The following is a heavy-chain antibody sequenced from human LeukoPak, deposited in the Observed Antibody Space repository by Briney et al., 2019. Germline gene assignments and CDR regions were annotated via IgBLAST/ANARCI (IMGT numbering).Heavy chain of an antibody. CDR2: ISGSGGST. CDR3: AKGPSSGWYYFDY. CDR1: GFTFSSYA. J-gene: IGHJ4*02. D-gene: IGHD6-19*01. V-gene: IGHV3-23*01. Sequence: PGGSLRLSCAASGFTFSSYAMSWVRQAPGKGLEWVSAISGSGGSTYYADSVKGRFTISRDNSMNTLYLQMNSLRAEDTAVYYCAKGPSSGWYYFDYWGQGTLVTVSS.